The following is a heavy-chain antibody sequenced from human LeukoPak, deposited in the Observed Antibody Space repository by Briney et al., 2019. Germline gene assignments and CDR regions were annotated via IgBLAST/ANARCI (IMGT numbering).Heavy chain of an antibody. CDR3: AKEMSSSGYPIDY. CDR1: GFTFSSYW. V-gene: IGHV3-7*03. Sequence: GGSLRLSCAASGFTFSSYWMTWVRQAPGKGLEWVANIKQDGSEKYYVDSVKGRFTISRDNSKNRLYLQMDSLRAEDTAVYRCAKEMSSSGYPIDYWGQGTLVTVSS. J-gene: IGHJ4*02. CDR2: IKQDGSEK. D-gene: IGHD3-22*01.